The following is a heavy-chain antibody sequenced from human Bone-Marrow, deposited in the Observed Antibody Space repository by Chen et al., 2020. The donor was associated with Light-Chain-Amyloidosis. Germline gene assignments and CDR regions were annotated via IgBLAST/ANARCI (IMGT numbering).Heavy chain of an antibody. CDR2: CGWSGGVR. D-gene: IGHD3-9*01. J-gene: IGHJ3*02. Sequence: EVQLVESGGGLLQRGGSLRLSCAASGFAFSSYAMSWVRQAPGKGLEWEVREWGSSCGWSGGVRYDGGSVKGRVTSARDISQSALCVQMNSLRSEDTAVYFCAKDVSYDDILPRYPAYAFDIWGQVTMVTVSS. CDR3: AKDVSYDDILPRYPAYAFDI. CDR1: GFAFSSYA. V-gene: IGHV3-23*04.